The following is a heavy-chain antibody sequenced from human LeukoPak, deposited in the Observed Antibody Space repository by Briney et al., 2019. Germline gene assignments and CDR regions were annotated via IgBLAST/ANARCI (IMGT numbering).Heavy chain of an antibody. CDR3: AKDWGYGSGTYFTG. J-gene: IGHJ4*02. V-gene: IGHV3-30-3*01. D-gene: IGHD3-10*01. CDR2: ILFDGSNE. Sequence: GGSLRLSCLASGFTFSSYSMHWVRQAPGKGLEWVAVILFDGSNEYYTDSVKGRFTISRDNSKNTLFLQMNTLSAEDTGVYYCAKDWGYGSGTYFTGWGQGTLVTVSS. CDR1: GFTFSSYS.